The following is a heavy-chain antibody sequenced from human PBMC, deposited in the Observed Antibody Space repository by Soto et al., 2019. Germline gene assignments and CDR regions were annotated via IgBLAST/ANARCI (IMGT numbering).Heavy chain of an antibody. J-gene: IGHJ4*02. CDR1: GGSINNYY. D-gene: IGHD3-22*01. CDR3: ARDYYESSGYSPLDY. V-gene: IGHV4-59*01. CDR2: IFSTGNG. Sequence: PSETLSLTCTVSGGSINNYYWSWIRQPPGKGLEWIGYIFSTGNGNYNPSLKSRATMSVDTSRNQFSLKLSSVTAADTAVYYCARDYYESSGYSPLDYWGRGTLVTVS.